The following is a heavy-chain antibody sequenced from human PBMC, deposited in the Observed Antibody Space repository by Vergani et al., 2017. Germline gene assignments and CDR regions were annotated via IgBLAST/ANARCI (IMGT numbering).Heavy chain of an antibody. CDR3: AKVGRSEVAGTFGAFDI. CDR1: GFTFSDYW. CDR2: LSASDRRT. Sequence: EVLLVESGGGLVQPGGSLRLSCAASGFTFSDYWMNWVRQAPGKGLEWVSTLSASDRRTHYADSVKGRFTISRDNSKNTLFLHMNSLRPEDTAVYYCAKVGRSEVAGTFGAFDIWGQGTMVTVSS. J-gene: IGHJ3*02. D-gene: IGHD6-19*01. V-gene: IGHV3-23*04.